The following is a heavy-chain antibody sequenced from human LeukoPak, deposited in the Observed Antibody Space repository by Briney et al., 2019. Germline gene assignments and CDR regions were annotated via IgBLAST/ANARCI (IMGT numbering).Heavy chain of an antibody. V-gene: IGHV3-48*02. J-gene: IGHJ4*02. CDR3: AKSMVRGVIPDY. Sequence: GGPLRLSCAASGFTFSTYNMNWVRQAPGKGLEWISFITSTSSTIYYADSVKGRFTISRDNAMNSLYLQMNSLRDEDTAVYYCAKSMVRGVIPDYWGQGTLVTVSS. CDR2: ITSTSSTI. CDR1: GFTFSTYN. D-gene: IGHD3-10*01.